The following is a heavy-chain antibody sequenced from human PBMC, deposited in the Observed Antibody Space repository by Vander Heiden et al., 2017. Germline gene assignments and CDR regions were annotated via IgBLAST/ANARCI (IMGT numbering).Heavy chain of an antibody. V-gene: IGHV1-69*01. Sequence: QVHLAQSGAEVRKPGSSVKVSCKVSGGTFTTFGVSWVRQASGQGLEWMGGLIPNFGTAHYAQKFQGRATITADESTATVYLEVNNLTSDDTGVYYCARDSGLVPGYYYATDIWGQGTTVTVSS. CDR2: LIPNFGTA. J-gene: IGHJ6*02. D-gene: IGHD3-9*01. CDR3: ARDSGLVPGYYYATDI. CDR1: GGTFTTFG.